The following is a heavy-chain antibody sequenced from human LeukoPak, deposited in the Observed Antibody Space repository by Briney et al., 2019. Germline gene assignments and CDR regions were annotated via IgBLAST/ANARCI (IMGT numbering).Heavy chain of an antibody. CDR2: ISSSTTYT. D-gene: IGHD5-18*01. Sequence: GGSLGLSCAASGFTFSEYYMSWIRQAPGKGLEWVSCISSSTTYTNYADSVKGRFTISRDNAKNSLYLQMNSLRAEDTAVYYCARGGKRGYSYGYPVGGQGTLVTVSS. V-gene: IGHV3-11*06. CDR3: ARGGKRGYSYGYPV. CDR1: GFTFSEYY. J-gene: IGHJ4*02.